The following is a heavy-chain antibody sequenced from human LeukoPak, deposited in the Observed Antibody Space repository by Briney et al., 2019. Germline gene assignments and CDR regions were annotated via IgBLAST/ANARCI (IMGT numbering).Heavy chain of an antibody. V-gene: IGHV1-2*06. Sequence: VASVKVSCKASGYTFTGYYMHWVRQAPGQGLEWMGRINPNSGGTNYAQKFQGRVTMTRDTSISTAYMELSRLRSDDTAVYYCARAGYSSSWFLIGVGWGQGTLVTVSS. D-gene: IGHD6-13*01. CDR2: INPNSGGT. CDR3: ARAGYSSSWFLIGVG. J-gene: IGHJ4*02. CDR1: GYTFTGYY.